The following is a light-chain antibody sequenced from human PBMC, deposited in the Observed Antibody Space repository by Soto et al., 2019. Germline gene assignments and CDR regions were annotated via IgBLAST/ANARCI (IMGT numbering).Light chain of an antibody. CDR3: QHYESYST. CDR2: DVS. V-gene: IGKV1-5*01. Sequence: DIQMTQSLSTLSASVGDRVTITCRASQNIRSRLAWFQQKPGKAPNLLIYDVSRLESGVPSRFSGSGSGTEFTLTISSLKPDDSATYYCQHYESYSTFGQGTKVDIK. CDR1: QNIRSR. J-gene: IGKJ1*01.